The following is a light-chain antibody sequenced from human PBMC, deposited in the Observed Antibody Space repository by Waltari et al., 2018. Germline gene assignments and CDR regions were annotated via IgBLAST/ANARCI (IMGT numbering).Light chain of an antibody. V-gene: IGKV3-15*01. J-gene: IGKJ1*01. CDR1: QSIRSS. CDR2: GIL. Sequence: EVVMTQSPATLSVSPGERVSISCRASQSIRSSLAWYHFRPGQAPRLLIYGILRRATGVPARFSGSESGTNFSLIISGLQSEDVGLYYCQQYQNWPPWTFGQGTKVEIK. CDR3: QQYQNWPPWT.